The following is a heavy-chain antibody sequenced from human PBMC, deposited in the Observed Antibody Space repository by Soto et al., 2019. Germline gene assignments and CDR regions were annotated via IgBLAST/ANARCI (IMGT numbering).Heavy chain of an antibody. D-gene: IGHD6-13*01. CDR3: AGAAAEGWSDP. J-gene: IGHJ5*02. V-gene: IGHV3-33*01. Sequence: QMHLVESGGGVVQPGRSLRLSCAASGFTISSYGMHWVRQAPGKGLEWVAVIWYDGTNKYYADSVKGRFTISRDISKNTLYLQMNSLRVEDTAVYYCAGAAAEGWSDPWGQGSLVTVSS. CDR1: GFTISSYG. CDR2: IWYDGTNK.